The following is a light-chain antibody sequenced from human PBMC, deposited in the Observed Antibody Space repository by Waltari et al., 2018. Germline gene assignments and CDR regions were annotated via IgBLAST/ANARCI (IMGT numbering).Light chain of an antibody. CDR1: QSVSSY. Sequence: EIVLTHSPATLPLSPGARATLSCRASQSVSSYLTWYQQKPGQAPRLLIYDASNRATGIPARFSGSGSGTDFTLTISSLELEDFAVYYCQQRSNWYTFGQGTKLEIK. CDR2: DAS. V-gene: IGKV3-11*01. CDR3: QQRSNWYT. J-gene: IGKJ2*01.